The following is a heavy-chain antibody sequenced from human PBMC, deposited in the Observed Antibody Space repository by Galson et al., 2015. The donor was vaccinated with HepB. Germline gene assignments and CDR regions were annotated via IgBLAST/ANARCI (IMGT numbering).Heavy chain of an antibody. D-gene: IGHD2-15*01. J-gene: IGHJ6*02. CDR3: ARQRGCSGGSFLYYYYGMDV. CDR1: GFSLSTSGMC. Sequence: PALVKPTQTLTLTCTFSGFSLSTSGMCVSWIRQPPGKALEWLALIDWDDDKYYSTSLKTRLTISKDTSKNQVVLTMTNMDPVDTATYYCARQRGCSGGSFLYYYYGMDVWGQGTTVTVSS. V-gene: IGHV2-70*01. CDR2: IDWDDDK.